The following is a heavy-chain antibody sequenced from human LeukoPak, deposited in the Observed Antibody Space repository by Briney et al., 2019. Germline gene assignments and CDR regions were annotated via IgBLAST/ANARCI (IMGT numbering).Heavy chain of an antibody. CDR2: IHHSGST. Sequence: SETLSLTCSVSGYSFSSGYYWGWIRQPPGKGLEWIGSIHHSGSTNYNPSLKSRVTISVDTSKNQFSLKLSSVTAADTAVYYCARSWGQQLPPVYWGQGTLVTVSS. V-gene: IGHV4-38-2*01. D-gene: IGHD6-13*01. CDR1: GYSFSSGYY. CDR3: ARSWGQQLPPVY. J-gene: IGHJ4*02.